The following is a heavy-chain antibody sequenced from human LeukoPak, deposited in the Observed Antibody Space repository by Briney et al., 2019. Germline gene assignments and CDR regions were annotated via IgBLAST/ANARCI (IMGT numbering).Heavy chain of an antibody. J-gene: IGHJ4*02. V-gene: IGHV3-23*01. CDR1: GFTFGTYA. Sequence: GGSLRLSCTASGFTFGTYAMTWARQAPGKGLDWVSGISGSGGATYYADSVTGRFTISRDNSKKTLYLQMNSLRAEDTAIYYCAKDLRYAFGSGTYSSSPDYWGQGTLVTVSS. CDR2: ISGSGGAT. CDR3: AKDLRYAFGSGTYSSSPDY. D-gene: IGHD3-10*01.